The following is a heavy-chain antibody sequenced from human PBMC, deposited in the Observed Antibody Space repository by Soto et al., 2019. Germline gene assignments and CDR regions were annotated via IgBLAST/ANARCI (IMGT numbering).Heavy chain of an antibody. CDR3: ARAYGDWRYFDY. CDR1: GFTFSSYG. J-gene: IGHJ4*02. CDR2: IWYDGSNK. V-gene: IGHV3-33*01. Sequence: QVYLVESGGGVVQPGTSLRISCAASGFTFSSYGRHWVRQTPGKGLDWVAVIWYDGSNKYYADSVKGRFTISRDNSKNTLYLQVNSLRVEDTAVYYCARAYGDWRYFDYWGQGTLVTVSS. D-gene: IGHD4-17*01.